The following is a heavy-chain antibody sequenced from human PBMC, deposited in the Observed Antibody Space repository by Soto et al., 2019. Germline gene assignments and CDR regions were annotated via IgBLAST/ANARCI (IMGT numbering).Heavy chain of an antibody. CDR3: ARGGGSTKVDY. Sequence: QVQLQESGPGLVKPSQTLSLTCTVSGGSITSSGYYWSWIRQHPGEGLEWIGFTSNSGSTSYNPSLKSRVTISVDTSSNPFSLNLKFVTAADAAVYYCARGGGSTKVDYWGQGTLVTVSP. CDR1: GGSITSSGYY. J-gene: IGHJ4*02. CDR2: TSNSGST. V-gene: IGHV4-31*03. D-gene: IGHD2-2*01.